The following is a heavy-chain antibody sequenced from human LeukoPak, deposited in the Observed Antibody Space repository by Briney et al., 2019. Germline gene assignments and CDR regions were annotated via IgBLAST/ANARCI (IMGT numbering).Heavy chain of an antibody. Sequence: GGSLRLSCAASGFTFSSYSMNWVRQAPGKGLEWVANIKQDGSEKYYVDSVKGRFTISRDNAKNSLYLQMNSLRAEDTAVYYCARDVLSSSWYANFQHWGQGTLVTVSS. CDR1: GFTFSSYS. V-gene: IGHV3-7*01. J-gene: IGHJ1*01. D-gene: IGHD6-13*01. CDR3: ARDVLSSSWYANFQH. CDR2: IKQDGSEK.